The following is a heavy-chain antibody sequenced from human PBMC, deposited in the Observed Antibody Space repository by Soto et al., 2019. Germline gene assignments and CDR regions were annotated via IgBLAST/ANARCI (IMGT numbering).Heavy chain of an antibody. CDR3: ARIPIHYDILTGPPIPYFHY. CDR2: VSYSGST. J-gene: IGHJ4*02. Sequence: SETLSLTCTVSGGSISSSSYYWGWIRQPPEKTLEWIGYVSYSGSTNYNPSLKSRVTMSVDTSKNQFSLKLSSVTAADTAVYYCARIPIHYDILTGPPIPYFHYWGQGTLVTVSS. CDR1: GGSISSSSYY. V-gene: IGHV4-61*05. D-gene: IGHD3-9*01.